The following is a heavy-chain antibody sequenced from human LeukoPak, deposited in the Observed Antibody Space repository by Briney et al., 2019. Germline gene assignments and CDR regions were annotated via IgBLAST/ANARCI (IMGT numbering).Heavy chain of an antibody. CDR2: ISYDEGSK. Sequence: GGSLRLSCAASGFTFRSYAMHWVRQAPGKGLEWVTIISYDEGSKYYADSVQGRFTIFRDNSKNTLYLQMNSLRAEDTAVYYCARAMGATTVTFYWYFDLWGRGSPVTVSS. V-gene: IGHV3-30-3*01. CDR3: ARAMGATTVTFYWYFDL. J-gene: IGHJ2*01. D-gene: IGHD4-17*01. CDR1: GFTFRSYA.